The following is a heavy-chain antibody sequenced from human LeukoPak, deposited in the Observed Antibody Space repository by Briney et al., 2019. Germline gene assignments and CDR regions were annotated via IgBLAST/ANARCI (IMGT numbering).Heavy chain of an antibody. CDR3: ARSVREVIDSSRAPFDY. J-gene: IGHJ4*02. Sequence: ASVKVSCKASGYTFTGYYTHWLRQAPGQGLEWMGWINSNSGDTNYAQKFQGRVTMTRDTSISTAYMELSSLRSDDTAVYYCARSVREVIDSSRAPFDYWGQGTLVTVSS. CDR2: INSNSGDT. V-gene: IGHV1-2*02. D-gene: IGHD3-10*01. CDR1: GYTFTGYY.